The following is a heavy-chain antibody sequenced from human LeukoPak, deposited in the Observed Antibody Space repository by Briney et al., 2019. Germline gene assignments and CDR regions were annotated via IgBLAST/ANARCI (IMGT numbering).Heavy chain of an antibody. V-gene: IGHV1-46*01. CDR1: GYTFTSYY. D-gene: IGHD3-22*01. J-gene: IGHJ4*02. CDR3: ARVRPNYYDSSGSFDY. CDR2: INPSGGST. Sequence: ASVKVSCKASGYTFTSYYMHWVRQAPGQGLEWMGIINPSGGSTSYAQKFQGRVTMTRDTSTSTVYMELSSLRPEDTAVYYCARVRPNYYDSSGSFDYWGQGTLVTVSS.